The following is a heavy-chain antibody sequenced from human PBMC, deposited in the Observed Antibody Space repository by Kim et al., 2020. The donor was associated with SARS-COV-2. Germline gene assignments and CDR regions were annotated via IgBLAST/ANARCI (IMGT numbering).Heavy chain of an antibody. V-gene: IGHV3-9*01. Sequence: YADSVKGRFTISRDNAKNSLYLKMNSLRAEDTALYYCAKDSSTMVRGVDYWGQGTLVTVSS. D-gene: IGHD3-10*01. CDR3: AKDSSTMVRGVDY. J-gene: IGHJ4*02.